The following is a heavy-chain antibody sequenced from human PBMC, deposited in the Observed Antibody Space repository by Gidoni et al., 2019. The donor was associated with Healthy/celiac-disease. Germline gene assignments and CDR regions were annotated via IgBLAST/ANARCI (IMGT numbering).Heavy chain of an antibody. CDR2: ISGSGGST. CDR3: AKDLFWAVTTDY. V-gene: IGHV3-23*01. J-gene: IGHJ4*02. Sequence: EVQLLESGGGLVQPGGSLRLSWAASGFPFSRYAMSWVRQAPGKGLEWVSAISGSGGSTYYADSVKGRFTISRDNSKNTLYLQMNSLRAEDTAVYYCAKDLFWAVTTDYWGQGTLVTVSS. D-gene: IGHD4-17*01. CDR1: GFPFSRYA.